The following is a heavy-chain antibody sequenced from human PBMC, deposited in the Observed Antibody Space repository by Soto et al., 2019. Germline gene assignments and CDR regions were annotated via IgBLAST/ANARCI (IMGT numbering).Heavy chain of an antibody. Sequence: QVQLVQSGAEVKKPGSSVKVSCKTSGGTLSNYAISWLRQPPGQGPEWMGSIIPIFDTANYAQKFQGRVTITADESTSTVYMELSSLRSEDTAVYYCAREGVDSDVVTFFDYWGQGTLVTVSS. V-gene: IGHV1-69*15. CDR2: IIPIFDTA. J-gene: IGHJ4*02. D-gene: IGHD5-18*01. CDR3: AREGVDSDVVTFFDY. CDR1: GGTLSNYA.